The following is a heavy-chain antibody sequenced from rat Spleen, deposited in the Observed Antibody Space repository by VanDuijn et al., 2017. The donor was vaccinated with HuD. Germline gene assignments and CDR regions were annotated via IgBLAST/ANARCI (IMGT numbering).Heavy chain of an antibody. CDR2: MWTGGRT. V-gene: IGHV2S63*01. D-gene: IGHD1-11*01. J-gene: IGHJ2*01. Sequence: EVQLKESGPGLVQPSQTLSLTCTVSEFSLTDYSVHWVRQPPGKGLEWMGIMWTGGRTAYNSVFKSRLSISRDTSKSQIFLKMNSLQTEDTAMYFCAKIQGTGYWGQGVMVTVSS. CDR3: AKIQGTGY. CDR1: EFSLTDYS.